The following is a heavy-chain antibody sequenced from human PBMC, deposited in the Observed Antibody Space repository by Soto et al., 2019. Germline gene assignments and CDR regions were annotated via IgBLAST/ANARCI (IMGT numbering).Heavy chain of an antibody. V-gene: IGHV1-69*01. Sequence: QLVQSGLEWRKPGSRLKVPCRVFGATFTGIVFTWVRRAPGQGLGGRGELVPLFGTTNYARRFSGGITITAEESTSTAYMELRTLRSDDTAVYYCATHGLGVSSPPYFDNWGQGTLVTVSS. CDR3: ATHGLGVSSPPYFDN. D-gene: IGHD3-16*01. CDR2: LVPLFGTT. J-gene: IGHJ4*02. CDR1: GATFTGIV.